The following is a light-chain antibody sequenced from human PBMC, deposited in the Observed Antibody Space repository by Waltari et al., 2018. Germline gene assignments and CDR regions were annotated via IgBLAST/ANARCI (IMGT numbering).Light chain of an antibody. J-gene: IGLJ2*01. CDR3: SSYRYRRSLV. Sequence: QSALTQPPSVSGSPGQSITISCTGTSRDIGDYNFVSWYQHHPEKAPKLLIFEVTNRPSGVSNRFSGSKSGNTASLTISGLQTDDEADYYCSSYRYRRSLVFGGGTKVTVL. CDR1: SRDIGDYNF. CDR2: EVT. V-gene: IGLV2-14*01.